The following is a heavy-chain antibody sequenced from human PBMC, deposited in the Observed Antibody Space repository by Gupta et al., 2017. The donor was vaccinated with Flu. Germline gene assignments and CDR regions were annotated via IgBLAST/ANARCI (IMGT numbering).Heavy chain of an antibody. CDR3: ARGTRGYSYGGGDWFDP. J-gene: IGHJ5*02. Sequence: LKSRVTISVDTSKNQFSLKLSSVTAADTAVYYCARGTRGYSYGGGDWFDPWGQGTLVTVSS. V-gene: IGHV4-34*01. D-gene: IGHD5-18*01.